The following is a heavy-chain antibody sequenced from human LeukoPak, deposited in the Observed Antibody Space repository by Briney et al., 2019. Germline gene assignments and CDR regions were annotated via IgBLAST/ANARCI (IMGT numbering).Heavy chain of an antibody. CDR2: INHSGST. Sequence: SETLSLTCAVYGGSFSGYYWSWIRQPPGKGLEWIGEINHSGSTNYNPSLKSRVTISVDTSKNQFSLKLSSVTAADTAVYYCARLVAVRVGGMDVWGQGTTVTVSS. V-gene: IGHV4-34*01. J-gene: IGHJ6*02. CDR3: ARLVAVRVGGMDV. D-gene: IGHD3-22*01. CDR1: GGSFSGYY.